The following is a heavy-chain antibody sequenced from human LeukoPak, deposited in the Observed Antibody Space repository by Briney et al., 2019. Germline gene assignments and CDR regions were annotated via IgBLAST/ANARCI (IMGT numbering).Heavy chain of an antibody. V-gene: IGHV3-7*02. CDR3: ASQPAIYIYGMDV. D-gene: IGHD3-9*01. Sequence: GGSLGLSCAASGFTLSSNWMSWVRQAPGKGLEWVANIKQDGSEKYYVDSVKGRFIISRDNAKNSLYLQMNSLTAEDTAVYYCASQPAIYIYGMDVWGQGTTVTVSS. CDR2: IKQDGSEK. CDR1: GFTLSSNW. J-gene: IGHJ6*02.